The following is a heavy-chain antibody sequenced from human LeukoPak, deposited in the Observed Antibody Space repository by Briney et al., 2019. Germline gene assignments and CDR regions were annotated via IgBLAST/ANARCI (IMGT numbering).Heavy chain of an antibody. CDR2: IIPIFGTA. V-gene: IGHV1-69*05. Sequence: SSVKVSCKASGGTFSSYAISWVRQAPGQGLEWMGRIIPIFGTANYAQKFQGRVTITTDESTSTAYMELSSLRSEDTAVYYCARLPDYDILTGYAYYFDYWGQGTLVTVPS. D-gene: IGHD3-9*01. CDR3: ARLPDYDILTGYAYYFDY. J-gene: IGHJ4*02. CDR1: GGTFSSYA.